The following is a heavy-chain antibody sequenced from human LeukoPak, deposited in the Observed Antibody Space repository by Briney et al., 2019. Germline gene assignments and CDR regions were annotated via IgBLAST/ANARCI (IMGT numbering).Heavy chain of an antibody. CDR1: GFTFSSYS. V-gene: IGHV3-21*01. D-gene: IGHD3-22*01. CDR2: ISSSSSYI. J-gene: IGHJ4*02. CDR3: ASGGRYYYDSSGYYYDDY. Sequence: GGSLRLSCAASGFTFSSYSMNWVRQAPGKGLEWVSSISSSSSYICYADSVKGRFTISRDNAKNSLYLQMNSLRAEDTAVYYCASGGRYYYDSSGYYYDDYWGQGTLVTVSS.